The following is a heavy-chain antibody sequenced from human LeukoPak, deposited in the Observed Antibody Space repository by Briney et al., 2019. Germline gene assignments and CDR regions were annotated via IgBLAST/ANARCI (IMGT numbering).Heavy chain of an antibody. CDR2: ISGRVGST. Sequence: PGGSLRLSCAASGFTFNTYGMSWVRQAPGKGLEWVSAISGRVGSTYYTDSVKGRFTISRDNAKNTVYLQMNSLRAEDTAVYYCARDPRRLVEMATIDYWGQGTLVTVSS. D-gene: IGHD5-24*01. CDR1: GFTFNTYG. CDR3: ARDPRRLVEMATIDY. V-gene: IGHV3-23*01. J-gene: IGHJ4*02.